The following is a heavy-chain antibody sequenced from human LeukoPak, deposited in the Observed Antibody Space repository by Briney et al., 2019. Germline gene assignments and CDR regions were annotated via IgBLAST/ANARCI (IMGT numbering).Heavy chain of an antibody. CDR3: ARGVSYYDYVWGSYRCCWFDP. CDR1: GYTFTSYD. D-gene: IGHD3-16*02. V-gene: IGHV1-8*01. J-gene: IGHJ5*02. Sequence: ASVKVSCKASGYTFTSYDINWVRQAPGQGLEWMGWMNPNSGNTGYAQKFQGRVTMTRNTSISTAYMELSSLRSEDTAVYYCARGVSYYDYVWGSYRCCWFDPWGQGTLVTVSS. CDR2: MNPNSGNT.